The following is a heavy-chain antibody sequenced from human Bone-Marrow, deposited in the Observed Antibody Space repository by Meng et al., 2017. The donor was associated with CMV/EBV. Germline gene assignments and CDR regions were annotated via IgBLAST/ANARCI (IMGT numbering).Heavy chain of an antibody. CDR3: APTYPNWFDP. CDR2: IYSGGSST. V-gene: IGHV3-23*03. CDR1: GFTFSSYA. D-gene: IGHD2-2*01. J-gene: IGHJ5*02. Sequence: GGSLRLSCAASGFTFSSYAMSWVRQAPGKGLEWVSVIYSGGSSTYYADSVKGRFTISRDNSKNTLYLQMNSLRAEDTAVYYCAPTYPNWFDPWGQGTLVTVSS.